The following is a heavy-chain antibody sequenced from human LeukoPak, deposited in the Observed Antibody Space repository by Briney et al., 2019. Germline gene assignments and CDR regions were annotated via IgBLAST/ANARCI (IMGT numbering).Heavy chain of an antibody. J-gene: IGHJ4*02. D-gene: IGHD1-26*01. CDR2: IYHSGSI. V-gene: IGHV4-38-2*02. Sequence: SETLSLTCTVSGYSISSGYYWGWIRQPPGNGLEWIGSIYHSGSIYYNPSLKSRVTISVDTSKNQFSLKLSSVTAADTAVYYRARVSGSYLLKSDYWGQGTLVTVSS. CDR1: GYSISSGYY. CDR3: ARVSGSYLLKSDY.